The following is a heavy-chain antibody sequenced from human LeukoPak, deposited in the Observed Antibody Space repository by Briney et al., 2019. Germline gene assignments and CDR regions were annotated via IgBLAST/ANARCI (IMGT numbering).Heavy chain of an antibody. V-gene: IGHV3-33*01. Sequence: GGSLRLSCAASGFTFSRFGMHWVRQAPGKGLEWVAVIWYDGSNKYYADSVKGRFTISRDNSKNTLYLEMNSLRAGDTAVYYCARDYYYDSSGYWGYYFDYWGQGTLVSVSS. CDR2: IWYDGSNK. CDR1: GFTFSRFG. CDR3: ARDYYYDSSGYWGYYFDY. D-gene: IGHD3-22*01. J-gene: IGHJ4*02.